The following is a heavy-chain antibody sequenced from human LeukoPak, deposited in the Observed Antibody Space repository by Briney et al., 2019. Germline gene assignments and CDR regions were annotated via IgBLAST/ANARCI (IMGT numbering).Heavy chain of an antibody. CDR3: ARQNSSSWYSYYYYGMDV. CDR1: GGSISSSSYY. D-gene: IGHD6-13*01. Sequence: SETLSLTCTVSGGSISSSSYYWGWIRQPPGQGLEWIGSIYYSGSTYYNPSLKSRVTISVDTSKNQFSLKLSSVTAADTAVYYCARQNSSSWYSYYYYGMDVWGQGTTVTVSS. V-gene: IGHV4-39*01. CDR2: IYYSGST. J-gene: IGHJ6*02.